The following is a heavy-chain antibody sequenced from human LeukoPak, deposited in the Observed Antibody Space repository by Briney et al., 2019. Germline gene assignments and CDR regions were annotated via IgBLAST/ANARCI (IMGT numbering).Heavy chain of an antibody. CDR2: INPSGGST. Sequence: ASVKVSCKASGYTFTSYYMHWVRQAPGQGLEWMGIINPSGGSTSYAQKFQGRVTMTRDTSTSTVYMELSSLRSEDTAVYYCARDREDRYYYGPGILIDYWGQGTLVTVSS. D-gene: IGHD3-10*01. CDR3: ARDREDRYYYGPGILIDY. V-gene: IGHV1-46*01. J-gene: IGHJ4*02. CDR1: GYTFTSYY.